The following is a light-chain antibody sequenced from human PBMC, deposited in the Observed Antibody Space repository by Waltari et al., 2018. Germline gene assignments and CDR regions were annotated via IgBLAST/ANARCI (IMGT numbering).Light chain of an antibody. Sequence: SCRDSQSFTPNVAWYQQKPGQAPRLIIYYTSSRATGCPARFSGSESVTDFNLTISSLQSEDFAVYYCHQYNNCPLTFGGGTKVEIK. V-gene: IGKV3-15*01. CDR2: YTS. CDR3: HQYNNCPLT. CDR1: QSFTPN. J-gene: IGKJ4*01.